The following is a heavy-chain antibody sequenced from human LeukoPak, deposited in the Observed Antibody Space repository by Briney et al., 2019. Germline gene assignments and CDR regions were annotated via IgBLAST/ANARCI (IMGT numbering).Heavy chain of an antibody. J-gene: IGHJ4*02. CDR1: GGSISSGGYR. CDR2: ISFSGST. V-gene: IGHV4-31*03. D-gene: IGHD2-15*01. CDR3: ARDSGGSSSGYFEY. Sequence: SETLSLTCTVSGGSISSGGYRWSWIRQHPGRGLEWIGYISFSGSTYYNPSLKSRVTISVDTSKNQFSLMLSSATAADTALYYCARDSGGSSSGYFEYWGQGALVTVSS.